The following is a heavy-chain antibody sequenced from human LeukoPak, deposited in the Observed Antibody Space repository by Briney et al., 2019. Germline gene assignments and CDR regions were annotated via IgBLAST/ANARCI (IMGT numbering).Heavy chain of an antibody. CDR1: GGSFSGYY. V-gene: IGHV4-34*01. J-gene: IGHJ4*02. Sequence: PSETLSLTCAVYGGSFSGYYWSWIRQPPGKGLEWIGEINHSGSTNYNPSLKSRVTISVDTSKNQFSLKLSSVTAADTAVYYCAISLPGHPKLSYWGQGTLVTVSS. CDR3: AISLPGHPKLSY. CDR2: INHSGST.